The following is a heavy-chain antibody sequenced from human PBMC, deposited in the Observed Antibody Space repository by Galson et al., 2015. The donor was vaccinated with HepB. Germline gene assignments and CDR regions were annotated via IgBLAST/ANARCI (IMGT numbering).Heavy chain of an antibody. V-gene: IGHV4-34*01. Sequence: TLSLTCAVYGGSFSGYYWSWIRQPPGKGLEWIGEINHSGSTNYNPSLKSRVTISVDTSKNQFSLKLSSVTAADTAVYYCARGRHYYGSGSYLGRQTTHFDYWGQGTLVTVSS. CDR1: GGSFSGYY. CDR3: ARGRHYYGSGSYLGRQTTHFDY. CDR2: INHSGST. D-gene: IGHD3-10*01. J-gene: IGHJ4*02.